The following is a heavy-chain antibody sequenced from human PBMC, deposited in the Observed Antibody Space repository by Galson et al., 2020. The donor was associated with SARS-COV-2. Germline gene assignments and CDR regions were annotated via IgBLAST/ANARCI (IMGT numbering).Heavy chain of an antibody. V-gene: IGHV3-21*01. CDR2: ISSSSSYI. Sequence: GGSLRLSCAASGFTFSSYSMNWVRQAPGKWLEWVSSISSSSSYIYYADSVKGRFTISRDNAKNSLYLQMNSLRAEDTAVYYCAREIAAAHNWFDPWGQGTLVTVSS. J-gene: IGHJ5*02. CDR3: AREIAAAHNWFDP. D-gene: IGHD6-13*01. CDR1: GFTFSSYS.